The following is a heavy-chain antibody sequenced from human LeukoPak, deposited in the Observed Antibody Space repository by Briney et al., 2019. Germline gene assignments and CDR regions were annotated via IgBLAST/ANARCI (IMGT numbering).Heavy chain of an antibody. Sequence: GGSLRLSCAASGFTFSSYGMHWVRQAPGKGLEWVSFIRYDGSNKYYADSVKGRFTISRDNSKNTLYLQMNSLRAEDTAVYYCAKDGVTTFYYYYYYMDVWGKGTTVTISS. CDR3: AKDGVTTFYYYYYYMDV. V-gene: IGHV3-30*02. CDR2: IRYDGSNK. CDR1: GFTFSSYG. D-gene: IGHD4-17*01. J-gene: IGHJ6*03.